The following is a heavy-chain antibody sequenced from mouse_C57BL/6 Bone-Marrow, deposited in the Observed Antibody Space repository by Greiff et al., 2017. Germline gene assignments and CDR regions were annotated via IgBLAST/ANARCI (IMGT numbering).Heavy chain of an antibody. J-gene: IGHJ1*03. CDR1: GYSFTGYY. D-gene: IGHD1-1*01. CDR3: ARNLDYYGSSPHWYFDV. V-gene: IGHV1-42*01. CDR2: INPSNGGP. Sequence: VQLKQSGPELVKPGASVKISCKASGYSFTGYYMNWVKQSPEKSLEWIGEINPSNGGPTYNQKFKAKATLTVNKASSTAYMQLKSLTSEDSAVYYCARNLDYYGSSPHWYFDVWGTGTTVTVSS.